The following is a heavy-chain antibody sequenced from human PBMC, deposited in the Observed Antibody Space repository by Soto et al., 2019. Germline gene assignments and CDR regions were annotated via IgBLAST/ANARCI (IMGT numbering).Heavy chain of an antibody. CDR1: GFTFTSYG. V-gene: IGHV3-23*01. CDR3: ASDVGLDCDAFFAX. J-gene: IGHJ4*02. Sequence: PGGSLRLSCTASGFTFTSYGMGWVRQAPGKGLQWVSTIRCDGGQTHYTDSVKGRFSISIDNSKNTVYLQMDSLRAEDTAMYFCASDVGLDCDAFFAXWGQGTQVTVSX. CDR2: IRCDGGQT. D-gene: IGHD2-2*01.